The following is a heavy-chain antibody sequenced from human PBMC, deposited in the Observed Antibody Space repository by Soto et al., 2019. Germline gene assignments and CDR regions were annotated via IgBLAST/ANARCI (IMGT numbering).Heavy chain of an antibody. Sequence: ASVKVSCKASGGTFSSYAISWVRQAPGQGLEWMGGIIPIFGTANYAQKFQGRVTITADESTSTAYMELSSLRSEDTAVYYCASLRGGFLEWLSEYGMDVWGQGTTVNVSS. D-gene: IGHD3-3*01. V-gene: IGHV1-69*13. CDR1: GGTFSSYA. J-gene: IGHJ6*02. CDR3: ASLRGGFLEWLSEYGMDV. CDR2: IIPIFGTA.